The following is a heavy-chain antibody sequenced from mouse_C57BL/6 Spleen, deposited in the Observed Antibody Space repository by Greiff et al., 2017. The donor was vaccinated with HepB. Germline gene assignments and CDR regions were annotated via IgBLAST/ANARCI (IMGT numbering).Heavy chain of an antibody. CDR3: TRWLGFAY. J-gene: IGHJ3*01. CDR2: IDPETGGT. D-gene: IGHD2-2*01. CDR1: GYTFTDYE. Sequence: SGAELVRPGASVTLSCKASGYTFTDYEMHWVKQTPVHVLEWIGAIDPETGGTAYNQKFKGKAILTADKSSSTAYMELRSLTSEDSAVYYCTRWLGFAYWGQGTLVTVSA. V-gene: IGHV1-15*01.